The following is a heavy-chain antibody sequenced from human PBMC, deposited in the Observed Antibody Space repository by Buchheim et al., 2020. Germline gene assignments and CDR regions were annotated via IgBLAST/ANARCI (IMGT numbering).Heavy chain of an antibody. V-gene: IGHV3-20*04. Sequence: EVQLVESGGGVVRPGGSLRLSCAASGFTIDDYGMTWVRQPPGKGLEWVSGISWNGGTRGYADSVKGRFPISRDNGKSSLYLQMNSLRVEDTALYYCARARDTGGYYYYGMDVWGQGTT. D-gene: IGHD5-18*01. CDR2: ISWNGGTR. CDR1: GFTIDDYG. J-gene: IGHJ6*02. CDR3: ARARDTGGYYYYGMDV.